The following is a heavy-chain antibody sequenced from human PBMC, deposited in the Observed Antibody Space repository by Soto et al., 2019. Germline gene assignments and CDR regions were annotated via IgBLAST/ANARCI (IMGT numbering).Heavy chain of an antibody. CDR1: GYTFTSYD. CDR3: AGGFGTTYFYWFDP. D-gene: IGHD1-1*01. CDR2: MNPNSGNT. J-gene: IGHJ5*02. V-gene: IGHV1-8*01. Sequence: ASVKVSCKASGYTFTSYDINWVRQATGQGLEWMGWMNPNSGNTGYAQKFQGRVTMTRNTSISTAYMELSSLRSEDTAVYYCAGGFGTTYFYWFDPWGQGTLVTVSS.